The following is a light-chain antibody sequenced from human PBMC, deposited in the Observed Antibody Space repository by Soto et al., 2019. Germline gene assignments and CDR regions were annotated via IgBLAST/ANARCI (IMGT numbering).Light chain of an antibody. V-gene: IGLV2-14*01. CDR1: SSDVGGYEF. J-gene: IGLJ3*02. CDR3: SSYTSSSPVV. Sequence: QSVLTQPASVSGSPGQSITISCTGTSSDVGGYEFVSWYQQHPGKAPKLMIYEVSNRPSGVSNRFSGSKSGNTASLTISGLQAEDEADYYCSSYTSSSPVVFGGGTQLTVL. CDR2: EVS.